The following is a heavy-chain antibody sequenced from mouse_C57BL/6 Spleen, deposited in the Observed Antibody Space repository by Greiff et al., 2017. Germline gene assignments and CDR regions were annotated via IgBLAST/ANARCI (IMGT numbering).Heavy chain of an antibody. V-gene: IGHV1-52*01. CDR3: AREGYYYGSSFHWYFDV. D-gene: IGHD1-1*01. CDR2: IDPSDSET. J-gene: IGHJ1*03. CDR1: GYTFTSYW. Sequence: QVQLQQPGAELVRPGSSVKLSCKASGYTFTSYWMHWVKQRPIQGLEWIGNIDPSDSETHYNQKFKDKATLTVDKSSSTAYMQLSSLTSEDSAVYYCAREGYYYGSSFHWYFDVWGTGTTVTVSA.